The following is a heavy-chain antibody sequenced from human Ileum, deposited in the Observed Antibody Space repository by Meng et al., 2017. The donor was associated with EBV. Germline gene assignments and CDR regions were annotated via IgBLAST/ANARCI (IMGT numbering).Heavy chain of an antibody. CDR3: ARDWEGSWAVFDY. J-gene: IGHJ4*02. CDR2: INPNSGGT. V-gene: IGHV1-2*04. CDR1: GYTFTGYY. D-gene: IGHD6-13*01. Sequence: VRLVQSVAEVNNPGASVKVSCKASGYTFTGYYMHWVRQAPGQGLEWMGWINPNSGGTNYAQKFQGWVTMTRDTSISTAYMELSRLRSDDTAVYYCARDWEGSWAVFDYWGQGTLVTVSS.